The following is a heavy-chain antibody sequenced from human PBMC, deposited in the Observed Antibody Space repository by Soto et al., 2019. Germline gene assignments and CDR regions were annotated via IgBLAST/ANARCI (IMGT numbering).Heavy chain of an antibody. J-gene: IGHJ4*02. V-gene: IGHV4-59*01. Sequence: SETLSLTCTVSGGSISSYYWSWIRQPPGKGLEWIGYIYYSGSTNYNPSLKSRVTISVDTSKNQSSLKLSSVTAADTAVYYCARVISSSMDWYFDYWGQGTLVTVSS. CDR2: IYYSGST. D-gene: IGHD6-6*01. CDR1: GGSISSYY. CDR3: ARVISSSMDWYFDY.